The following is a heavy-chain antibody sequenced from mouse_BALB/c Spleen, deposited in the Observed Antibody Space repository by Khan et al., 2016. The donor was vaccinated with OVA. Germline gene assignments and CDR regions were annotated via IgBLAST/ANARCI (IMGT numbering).Heavy chain of an antibody. CDR2: IYPLNDAT. V-gene: IGHV1S136*01. J-gene: IGHJ3*01. D-gene: IGHD1-1*01. Sequence: VQLQQSGPEVVKPGASVKLSCKASGYTFTSYVMHWVKQKPGQGLEWIGSIYPLNDATQYNQQFNGKAPLTSDKSSSPAYMELSSLPSEDSALYYCGRGGTYCVSCVYWGQGTLVTVSA. CDR1: GYTFTSYV. CDR3: GRGGTYCVSCVY.